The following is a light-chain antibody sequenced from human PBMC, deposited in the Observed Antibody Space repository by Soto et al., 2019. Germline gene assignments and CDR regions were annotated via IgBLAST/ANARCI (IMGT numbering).Light chain of an antibody. Sequence: DIQMTQSPSSLSASVGDRVTITCRASQTISSYLNWYQQKKGKAPKLLIYAASNLQSGVPSRFSGSGSGTDFTLTISSLLPEDFASYHCQQSYSTPLTFGGGTKVEIK. J-gene: IGKJ4*01. CDR2: AAS. CDR1: QTISSY. CDR3: QQSYSTPLT. V-gene: IGKV1-39*01.